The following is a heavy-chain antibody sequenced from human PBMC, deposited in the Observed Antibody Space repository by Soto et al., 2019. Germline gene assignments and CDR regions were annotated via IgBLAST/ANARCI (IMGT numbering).Heavy chain of an antibody. J-gene: IGHJ4*02. CDR1: GYRMTIDG. D-gene: IGHD3-22*01. CDR2: ISAFNGDT. V-gene: IGHV1-18*01. Sequence: APVKGSCKGSGYRMTIDGFRWVRKEKGQGLEGMGWISAFNGDTNSAQKFQGRLTMTTDASTDTAYMDLTSLRSDDTAVYYCARDFPSSCLSSGTCIYFDHWGQGTLVTVSS. CDR3: ARDFPSSCLSSGTCIYFDH.